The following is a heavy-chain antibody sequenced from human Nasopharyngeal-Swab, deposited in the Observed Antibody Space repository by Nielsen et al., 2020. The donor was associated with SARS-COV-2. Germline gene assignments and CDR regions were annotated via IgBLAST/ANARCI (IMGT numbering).Heavy chain of an antibody. V-gene: IGHV1-2*04. CDR2: INPNSGGT. CDR1: GYTFTGYY. J-gene: IGHJ6*02. D-gene: IGHD6-19*01. CDR3: ARVGYSSGWPDRYGMDV. Sequence: ASVKVSCKASGYTFTGYYMHWVRQAPGQGLEWMGWINPNSGGTNYAQKFQGWVTMTRDTSISTAYMELSRLRSDDTAVYYCARVGYSSGWPDRYGMDVWGQGTTVTVSS.